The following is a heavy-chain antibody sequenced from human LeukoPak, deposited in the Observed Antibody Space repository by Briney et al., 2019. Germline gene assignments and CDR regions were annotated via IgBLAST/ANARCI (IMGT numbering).Heavy chain of an antibody. V-gene: IGHV3-21*01. D-gene: IGHD6-13*01. CDR2: ISSSSSYI. Sequence: PGGSLRLSCPASGFTFSSYGMHWVRQAPGKGLEWVSSISSSSSYIYYADSVKGRFTISRDNAKNSLYLQMNSLRAEDTAVYYCARDSGSWPYWYFDLWGRGTLVTVSS. CDR1: GFTFSSYG. CDR3: ARDSGSWPYWYFDL. J-gene: IGHJ2*01.